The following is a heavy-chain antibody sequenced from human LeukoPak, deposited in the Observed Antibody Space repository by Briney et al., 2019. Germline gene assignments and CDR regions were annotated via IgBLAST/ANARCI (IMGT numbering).Heavy chain of an antibody. Sequence: GGSLRLSCAASGFTFSSYSMNWVRQAPGKGLEWVSYISSSSSTIYYADSVKGRFTISRDNAKNSLYLQMNSLRAEDTAAYYCARVGDFWSGYYPDYWGQGTLVTVSS. V-gene: IGHV3-48*04. CDR3: ARVGDFWSGYYPDY. J-gene: IGHJ4*02. D-gene: IGHD3-3*01. CDR2: ISSSSSTI. CDR1: GFTFSSYS.